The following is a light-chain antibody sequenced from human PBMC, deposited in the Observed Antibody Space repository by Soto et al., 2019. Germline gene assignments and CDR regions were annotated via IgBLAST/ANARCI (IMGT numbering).Light chain of an antibody. J-gene: IGKJ1*01. CDR1: QSIRSW. Sequence: DIQMTQSPSTLSASVGDRVTITCRASQSIRSWLAWYQQKPGKAPKVLIYDASSLESGVPSRFSGSGSGTEFTLTITSLQTHDFATYYCQHNNGYSWTFGQGTKVDIK. CDR2: DAS. CDR3: QHNNGYSWT. V-gene: IGKV1-5*01.